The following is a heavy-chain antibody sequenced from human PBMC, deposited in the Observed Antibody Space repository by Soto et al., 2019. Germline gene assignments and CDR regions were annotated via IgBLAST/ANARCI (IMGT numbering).Heavy chain of an antibody. CDR1: EGTFSSYA. D-gene: IGHD6-13*01. CDR2: IIPIFGTA. V-gene: IGHV1-69*06. Sequence: SVKVSCKASEGTFSSYAISWVRQAPGQGLEWMGGIIPIFGTANYAQKFQGRVTITADKSTSTAYMELSSLRSEDTAVYYCARVEGSSWYSWFDPWGQGTLVTVSS. J-gene: IGHJ5*02. CDR3: ARVEGSSWYSWFDP.